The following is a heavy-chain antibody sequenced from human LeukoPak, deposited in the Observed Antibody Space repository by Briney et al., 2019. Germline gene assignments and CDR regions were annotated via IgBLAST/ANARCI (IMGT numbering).Heavy chain of an antibody. CDR3: ARDIRVDTAMGTRDY. V-gene: IGHV1-69*04. CDR2: IIPILGIA. Sequence: EASVKVSCKASGGTFSSYAISWVRQAPGQGLEWMGRIIPILGIANYAQKFQGRVTITADKSTSTAYMELSSLRSEDTAVYYCARDIRVDTAMGTRDYWGQGTLVTVSS. J-gene: IGHJ4*02. D-gene: IGHD5-18*01. CDR1: GGTFSSYA.